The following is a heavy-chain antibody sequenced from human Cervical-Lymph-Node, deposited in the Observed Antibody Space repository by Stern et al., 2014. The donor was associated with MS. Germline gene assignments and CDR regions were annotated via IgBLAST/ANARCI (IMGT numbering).Heavy chain of an antibody. CDR2: IDWDDDK. Sequence: QITLKESGPALVKPTQTLTLTCNFSGFSLSTSGMCVGWIRQSPGKALEWLALIDWDDDKYYSTSLKTRLTISKDTSNNQVVLIMTNMDPVDTATYYCARTTTSTGGYFDYWGQGTLVTVSS. J-gene: IGHJ4*02. CDR3: ARTTTSTGGYFDY. D-gene: IGHD4-17*01. V-gene: IGHV2-70*01. CDR1: GFSLSTSGMC.